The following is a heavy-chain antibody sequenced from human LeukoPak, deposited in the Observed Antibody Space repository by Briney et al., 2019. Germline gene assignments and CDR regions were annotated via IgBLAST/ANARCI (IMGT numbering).Heavy chain of an antibody. J-gene: IGHJ3*02. CDR2: IRDSGAST. D-gene: IGHD6-19*01. CDR3: AKAGRSGWYPGWPFDI. CDR1: GFTFLTYA. Sequence: PGRSLRLSCAASGFTFLTYAMSWVRQAPGKGLQCVSVIRDSGASTYYADSVKGRFTISRDNSKNTLYLQMNSLRAEDTAVYYCAKAGRSGWYPGWPFDIWGQGTMVTVSS. V-gene: IGHV3-23*01.